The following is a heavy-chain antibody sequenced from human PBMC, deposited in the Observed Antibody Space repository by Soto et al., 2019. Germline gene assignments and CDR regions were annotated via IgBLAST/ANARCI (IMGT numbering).Heavy chain of an antibody. Sequence: QGELQQWGAGLLKPSETLSLTCAVYTGSFSGYYWSWIRQPPGKGLEWIGEINHNVRANYNPSLNSRVALSVDTSKNQFSLNLSSVTAADTAMYYCARGAYCSRTNCYGGFDYWGQGTLVTVSS. V-gene: IGHV4-34*01. CDR2: INHNVRA. D-gene: IGHD2-2*01. CDR1: TGSFSGYY. CDR3: ARGAYCSRTNCYGGFDY. J-gene: IGHJ4*02.